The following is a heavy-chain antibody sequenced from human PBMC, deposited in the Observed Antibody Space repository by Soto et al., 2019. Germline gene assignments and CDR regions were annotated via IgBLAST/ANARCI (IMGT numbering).Heavy chain of an antibody. D-gene: IGHD3-10*01. CDR1: GYTFTNYY. CDR3: ARDFSGPMDY. V-gene: IGHV1-46*01. CDR2: IYPSGGST. J-gene: IGHJ4*02. Sequence: ASVKVSCKASGYTFTNYYMHWVRQAPGQGLEWMGIIYPSGGSTRSAQKFRGRVTMTRDTSTSTVYMEVSSLRSEDTAVYYCARDFSGPMDYWGRGTLVTVSS.